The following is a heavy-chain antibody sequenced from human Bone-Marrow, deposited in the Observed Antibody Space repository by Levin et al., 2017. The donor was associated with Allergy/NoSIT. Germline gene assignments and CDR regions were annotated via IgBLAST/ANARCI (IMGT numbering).Heavy chain of an antibody. D-gene: IGHD3-16*01. CDR2: VSHTVTT. CDR1: GGTLSGYY. V-gene: IGHV4-34*08. Sequence: NPSETLSLTCAVYGGTLSGYYWTWIRQPPGQGLEWIGEVSHTVTTKYNPSLKSRLNITVDTSRRQFSLNLTSVTAADTAVYYCAILGGRMSPSYPDAWGQGTPVTVS. CDR3: AILGGRMSPSYPDA. J-gene: IGHJ5*02.